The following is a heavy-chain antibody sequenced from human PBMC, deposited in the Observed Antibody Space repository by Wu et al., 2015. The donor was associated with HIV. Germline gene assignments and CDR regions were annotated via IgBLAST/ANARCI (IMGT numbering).Heavy chain of an antibody. CDR2: ISAYNGNT. D-gene: IGHD3-22*01. J-gene: IGHJ1*01. CDR3: ARDPSYYYDSSGSYFQH. V-gene: IGHV1-18*01. CDR1: GYTFTSYG. Sequence: QVQLVQSGAEVKKPGASVKVSCKASGYTFTSYGISWVRQAPGQGLEWMGWISAYNGNTNYAQKLQGRVTMTTDTSTSTAYMELRSLGSDDTAVYYCARDPSYYYDSSGSYFQHWGQGTLVTVSS.